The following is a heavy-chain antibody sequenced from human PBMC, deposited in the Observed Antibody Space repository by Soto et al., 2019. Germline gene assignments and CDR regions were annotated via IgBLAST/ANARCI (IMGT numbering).Heavy chain of an antibody. Sequence: ASVKVSRKAAGYSFTSYAMHCVCQAPGQRLEWMGWINAGNGNTKYSQKFQGRVTITRDTSASTAYMELSSLRSEDTAVYYCASAASIAVAGTLDYWGQGTLVTVSS. V-gene: IGHV1-3*01. J-gene: IGHJ4*02. CDR3: ASAASIAVAGTLDY. CDR2: INAGNGNT. D-gene: IGHD6-19*01. CDR1: GYSFTSYA.